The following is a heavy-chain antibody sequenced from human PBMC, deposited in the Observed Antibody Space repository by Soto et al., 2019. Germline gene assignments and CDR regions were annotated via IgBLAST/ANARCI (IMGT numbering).Heavy chain of an antibody. D-gene: IGHD2-2*01. Sequence: VQLVESGGGLVQPGGSLRLSCAASGFTFSSYAMHWVRQAPGKGLEYVSAISSNGGSTYYANSVKGRFTISRDNSKNTLYLQMGSLRAEDMAVYYCARVHSSPAQGYCSSTSCYVGAFDIWGQGTMVTVSS. CDR1: GFTFSSYA. CDR2: ISSNGGST. CDR3: ARVHSSPAQGYCSSTSCYVGAFDI. J-gene: IGHJ3*02. V-gene: IGHV3-64*01.